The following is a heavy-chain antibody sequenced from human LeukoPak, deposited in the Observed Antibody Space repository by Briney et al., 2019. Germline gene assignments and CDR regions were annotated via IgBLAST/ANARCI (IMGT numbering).Heavy chain of an antibody. V-gene: IGHV3-64*01. J-gene: IGHJ4*02. CDR1: GFTFSSYA. Sequence: GGSLRLSCAASGFTFSSYAMHWVRQAPGKGLEYVSGISSDGGSPFHVNSVKGRFTISRDNSKDTLYLQMGSLRAEDMAVYYCAREYCSGGRCQYYFDYWGQGTLITVSS. CDR3: AREYCSGGRCQYYFDY. CDR2: ISSDGGSP. D-gene: IGHD2-15*01.